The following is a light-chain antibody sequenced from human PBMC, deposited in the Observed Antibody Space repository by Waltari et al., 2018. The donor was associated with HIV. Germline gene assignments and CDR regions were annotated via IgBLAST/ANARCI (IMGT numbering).Light chain of an antibody. V-gene: IGLV2-14*01. CDR1: RRAVGGYHY. Sequence: QSALTQPASVSGSPGPSITISCSGSRRAVGGYHYFSWYQQHPGKAPKLMIYDVSDRPSGVSNRFSGSKSDNTASLTISGLQTEDEADYYCSSYTSSYTVIFGGGTKLTVL. CDR3: SSYTSSYTVI. CDR2: DVS. J-gene: IGLJ2*01.